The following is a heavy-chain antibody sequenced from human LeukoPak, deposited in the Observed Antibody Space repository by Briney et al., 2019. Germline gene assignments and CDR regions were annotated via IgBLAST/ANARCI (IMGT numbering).Heavy chain of an antibody. D-gene: IGHD5-24*01. V-gene: IGHV3-23*01. J-gene: IGHJ3*02. Sequence: GGSLRLSCAASGFTFSSYAMSWVRQAPGKGLEWVSAISGSGGSTFYADSVKGRFTISRDNAKNTLYLQMNSLRAEDTAVYYCARVPERWLHLWAFGIWGQGTMVTVSS. CDR1: GFTFSSYA. CDR2: ISGSGGST. CDR3: ARVPERWLHLWAFGI.